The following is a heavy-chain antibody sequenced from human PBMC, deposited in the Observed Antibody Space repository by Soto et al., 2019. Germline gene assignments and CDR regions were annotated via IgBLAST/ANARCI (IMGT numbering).Heavy chain of an antibody. D-gene: IGHD3-22*01. CDR2: IYYSGST. V-gene: IGHV4-30-4*08. Sequence: SETLSITCTVSGGSITTSSHYWGWIRQPPGKGLEWIGYIYYSGSTYYNPSLKSRVTISVDTSKNQFSLKLSSVTAADTAVYYCARVSDYSHSSGYYLDYWGQGTLVTVSS. J-gene: IGHJ4*02. CDR1: GGSITTSSHY. CDR3: ARVSDYSHSSGYYLDY.